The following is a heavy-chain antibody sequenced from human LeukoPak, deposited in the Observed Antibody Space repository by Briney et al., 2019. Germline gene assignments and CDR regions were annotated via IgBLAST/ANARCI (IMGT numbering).Heavy chain of an antibody. V-gene: IGHV3-74*01. CDR2: INSDGSVT. CDR1: GFTFSSYW. J-gene: IGHJ4*02. D-gene: IGHD1-26*01. Sequence: GGSLRLSCAASGFTFSSYWMHWVRQAPGKGLLWVSRINSDGSVTTYADSVKGRFTISRDNAKNTLYLQLNSLRAEDTAVYYCTRATGSFYGLGYWGQGTLVTVSS. CDR3: TRATGSFYGLGY.